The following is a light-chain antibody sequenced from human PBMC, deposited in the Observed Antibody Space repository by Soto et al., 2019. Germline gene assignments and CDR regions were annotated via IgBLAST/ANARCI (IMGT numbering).Light chain of an antibody. V-gene: IGKV3-20*01. CDR2: GAS. CDR1: QSVSNNY. J-gene: IGKJ1*01. Sequence: EIVLTQSPGTLSLSPGERATLSCRASQSVSNNYLAWYQQKPGQAPRLLIGASSRATGVPDRFIASGSGTDFTLTISRLEPEDFAVYYCQQFASSPRTFGRGTKVDIK. CDR3: QQFASSPRT.